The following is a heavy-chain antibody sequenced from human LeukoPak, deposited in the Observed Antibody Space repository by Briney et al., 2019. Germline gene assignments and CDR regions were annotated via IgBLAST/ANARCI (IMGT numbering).Heavy chain of an antibody. Sequence: GRSLRLSSAAPGFTFSSYGMHWGRQAPGKGLERVAVIWYDGSNKYYADSVKGRFTISRDNSKNTLYLQMNSLRAEDTAVYYCARESLGYCSGGSCPSFDYWGQGTLVTVSS. J-gene: IGHJ4*02. V-gene: IGHV3-33*01. CDR2: IWYDGSNK. D-gene: IGHD2-15*01. CDR3: ARESLGYCSGGSCPSFDY. CDR1: GFTFSSYG.